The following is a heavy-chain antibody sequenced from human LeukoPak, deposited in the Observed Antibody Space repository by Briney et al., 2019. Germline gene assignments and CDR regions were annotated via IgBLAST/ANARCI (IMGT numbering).Heavy chain of an antibody. CDR3: AKDPFVYDSSVYYFDY. J-gene: IGHJ4*02. V-gene: IGHV3-23*01. CDR2: ISGSGGST. CDR1: GFTFSSYA. Sequence: GGSLRLSCAASGFTFSSYAMSWVRQAPGKGLEWVSAISGSGGSTYYADSVKGRFTISRDNSKNTLYLQMNSLRAEDTAVYHCAKDPFVYDSSVYYFDYWGQGTLVTVSS. D-gene: IGHD3-22*01.